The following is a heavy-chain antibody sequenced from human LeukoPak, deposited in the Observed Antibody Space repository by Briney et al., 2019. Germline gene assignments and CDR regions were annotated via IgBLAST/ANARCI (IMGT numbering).Heavy chain of an antibody. J-gene: IGHJ3*02. CDR2: ISGSGGST. CDR3: AKPMVACSGGSCLFAFDI. Sequence: GGSLRLSCAASGFTFSSYAMSWVRQAPGKGLEWVSAISGSGGSTYYADSVKGRFTISRDNSKNTLYLQINSLRAEDTAVYYCAKPMVACSGGSCLFAFDIWGQGTMVTVSS. CDR1: GFTFSSYA. D-gene: IGHD2-15*01. V-gene: IGHV3-23*01.